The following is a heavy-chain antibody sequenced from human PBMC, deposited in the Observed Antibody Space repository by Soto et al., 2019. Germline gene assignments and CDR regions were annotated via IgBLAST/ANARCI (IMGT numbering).Heavy chain of an antibody. V-gene: IGHV5-51*01. J-gene: IGHJ6*02. CDR3: ARSRNFGWYVHGLDV. CDR1: GYMFASYW. CDR2: IYPGDSDT. D-gene: IGHD6-19*01. Sequence: PGESLKISCKGYGYMFASYWIGWVRQMPGKGLEWMGIIYPGDSDTRYRPSFEGQVTISADKSSSTAYLQWSSLKASDTATYFCARSRNFGWYVHGLDVWGQGTTVTV.